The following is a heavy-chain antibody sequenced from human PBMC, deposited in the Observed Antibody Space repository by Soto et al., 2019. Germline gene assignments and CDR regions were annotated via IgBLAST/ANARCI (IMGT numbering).Heavy chain of an antibody. V-gene: IGHV3-7*05. CDR1: GFTFSSYW. CDR3: ARDEVVVVAATRPAWFDP. J-gene: IGHJ5*02. CDR2: IKQDGSEK. D-gene: IGHD2-15*01. Sequence: EVQLVESGGGLVQPGGSLRLSCAASGFTFSSYWMSWVRQAPGKGLEWVANIKQDGSEKYYADSVKGRFTISRDNAKNSLYLQMNSLRAEDTAVYYCARDEVVVVAATRPAWFDPWGQGTLVTVSS.